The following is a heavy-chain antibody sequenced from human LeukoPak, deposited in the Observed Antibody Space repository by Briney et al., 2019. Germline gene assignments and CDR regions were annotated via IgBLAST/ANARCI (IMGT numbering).Heavy chain of an antibody. J-gene: IGHJ4*02. CDR3: ARVPFGVVIIPYYFDY. CDR2: IKQDGSEK. D-gene: IGHD3-3*01. V-gene: IGHV3-7*01. CDR1: GFTFSSYW. Sequence: GASLRLSCAASGFTFSSYWMSWVRQAPGKGLEWVANIKQDGSEKYYVDSVKGRFTISRDNAKNSLYLQMNSLRAEDTAVYYCARVPFGVVIIPYYFDYWGQGTLVTVSS.